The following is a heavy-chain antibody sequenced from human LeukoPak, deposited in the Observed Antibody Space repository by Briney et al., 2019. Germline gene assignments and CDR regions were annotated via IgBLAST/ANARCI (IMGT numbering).Heavy chain of an antibody. J-gene: IGHJ5*02. D-gene: IGHD3-9*01. CDR3: ARGILRYFDWPNWFDP. V-gene: IGHV4-38-2*02. CDR1: GYSISSGYY. Sequence: SETLSLTCTVSGYSISSGYYWGWIRQPPGNGLEWIGSIYHSGSTYYNPSLKSRVTISVDTSKNQFSLKLSSVTAADTAVYYCARGILRYFDWPNWFDPWGQRTLVTVSS. CDR2: IYHSGST.